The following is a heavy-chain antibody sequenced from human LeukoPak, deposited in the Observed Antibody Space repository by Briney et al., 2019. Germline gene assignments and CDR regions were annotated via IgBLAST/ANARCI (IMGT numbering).Heavy chain of an antibody. CDR2: FNADNGNT. CDR3: ARGYSSIWYFEY. J-gene: IGHJ4*02. V-gene: IGHV1-3*01. D-gene: IGHD6-19*01. CDR1: GYTFSNYV. Sequence: ASVKVSCKASGYTFSNYVMSWVRQAPGQSLEWMGWFNADNGNTKYSQELQGRVTITGDTSASAAYMELSGLRSEDTAVYYCARGYSSIWYFEYWGQGTLVTVSS.